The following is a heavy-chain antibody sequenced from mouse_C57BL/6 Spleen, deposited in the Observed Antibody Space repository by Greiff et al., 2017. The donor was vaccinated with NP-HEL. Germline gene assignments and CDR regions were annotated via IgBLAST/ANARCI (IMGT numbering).Heavy chain of an antibody. CDR2: IDPSDSYT. D-gene: IGHD1-1*01. CDR1: GYTFTSYW. Sequence: QVQLQQPGAELVKPGASVKLSCKASGYTFTSYWMQWVKQRPGQGLEWIGEIDPSDSYTNYNQKFKGKATLTVDTSSSTAYMQLSSLTSEDSAVYYCARRGYNYGSPFDYWGQGTLVTVSA. CDR3: ARRGYNYGSPFDY. J-gene: IGHJ3*01. V-gene: IGHV1-50*01.